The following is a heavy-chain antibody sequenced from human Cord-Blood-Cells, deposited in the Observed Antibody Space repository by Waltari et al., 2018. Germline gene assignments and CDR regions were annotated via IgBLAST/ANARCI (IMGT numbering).Heavy chain of an antibody. CDR2: ISYDGSNK. J-gene: IGHJ3*02. D-gene: IGHD7-27*01. CDR1: GFTFSSYA. V-gene: IGHV3-30-3*01. CDR3: ARGSGDAFDI. Sequence: QVQLVESGGGVVQPGRSLRLSCAASGFTFSSYAMHWVRQAPGKGLEWVAVISYDGSNKYYADCVKGRFTIARDNSKNTLYLQMNSLRAEDTAVYYCARGSGDAFDIWGQGTMVTVSS.